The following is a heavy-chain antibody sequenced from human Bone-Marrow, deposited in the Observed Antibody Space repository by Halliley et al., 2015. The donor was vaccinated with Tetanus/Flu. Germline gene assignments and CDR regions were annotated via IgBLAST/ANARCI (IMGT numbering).Heavy chain of an antibody. J-gene: IGHJ6*02. CDR3: AKDYRSYYDPFYGMDV. V-gene: IGHV3-23*01. D-gene: IGHD3-22*01. CDR2: ISRDGDIT. CDR1: GFTFRAYA. Sequence: SGFTFRAYALSWVRQAPGKGLEWVSAISRDGDITYYADSVKGRFTISRDNSKNTLSLQMDGLRAGDTAVYYCAKDYRSYYDPFYGMDVWGHGTAVTASS.